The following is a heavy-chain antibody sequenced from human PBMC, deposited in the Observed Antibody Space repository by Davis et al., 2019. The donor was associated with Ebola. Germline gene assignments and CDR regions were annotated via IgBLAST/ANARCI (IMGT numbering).Heavy chain of an antibody. V-gene: IGHV1-18*01. J-gene: IGHJ6*04. D-gene: IGHD2-21*02. CDR1: GYTFSSYG. CDR2: LSAYNGNT. CDR3: ARVRYCGGDCYRQYYYSMDV. Sequence: ASVKVSCKASGYTFSSYGISWVRQAPGHGLEWMGWLSAYNGNTNQARKFQGRVTMTTDTSTSTAYMKLRSLRSDDTAVYCCARVRYCGGDCYRQYYYSMDVWGKGTTVTVSS.